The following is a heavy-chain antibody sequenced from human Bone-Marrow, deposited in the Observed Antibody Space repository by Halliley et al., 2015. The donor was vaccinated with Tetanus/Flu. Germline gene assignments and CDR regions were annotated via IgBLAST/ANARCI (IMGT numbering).Heavy chain of an antibody. CDR3: ARERTYFKFWSAYSGHGMVV. CDR1: GFTFSSHA. CDR2: VNSDGSDT. V-gene: IGHV3-74*01. D-gene: IGHD3-3*01. J-gene: IGHJ6*02. Sequence: SLRLSCATSGFTFSSHAMRWVRQAPGKGLEWVSRVNSDGSDTNYADSVKGRFTISRDNAKNTLYLQMHSLRVEDTAVYYCARERTYFKFWSAYSGHGMVVWGQGTTVTVSS.